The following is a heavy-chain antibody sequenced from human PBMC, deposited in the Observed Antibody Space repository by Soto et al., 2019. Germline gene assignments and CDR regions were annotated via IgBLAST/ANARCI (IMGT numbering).Heavy chain of an antibody. J-gene: IGHJ6*02. V-gene: IGHV1-69*01. Sequence: QVQLVQSGAEVKEPGSSVRVSCKASGGTFDNFIMNWVRQTPGQGLEWMGGIVPMLGTPTYAEKFKGRVTISATGLMSTLYTGVTSLRSEHTAIYYCARNVTYTSSLSQSSGMDVWGQGTTVTVSS. D-gene: IGHD3-16*01. CDR2: IVPMLGTP. CDR3: ARNVTYTSSLSQSSGMDV. CDR1: GGTFDNFI.